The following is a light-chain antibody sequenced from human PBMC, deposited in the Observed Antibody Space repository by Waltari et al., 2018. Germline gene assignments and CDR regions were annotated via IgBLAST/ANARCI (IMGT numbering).Light chain of an antibody. J-gene: IGKJ5*01. V-gene: IGKV4-1*01. CDR2: WAS. CDR1: QSVLYSSNNKNY. Sequence: DIVMTQSPDSLAVSLGERATLHCQSSQSVLYSSNNKNYLAWYQQKPGQPPKLLIYWASTRESGVPDRFSGSGSGTDFTLTISSLQAEDVAVYYCQQYYNIPWTFGQGTRLEIK. CDR3: QQYYNIPWT.